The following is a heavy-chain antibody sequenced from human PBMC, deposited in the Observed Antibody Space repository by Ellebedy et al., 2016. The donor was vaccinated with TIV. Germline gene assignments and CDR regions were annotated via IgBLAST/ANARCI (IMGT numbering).Heavy chain of an antibody. CDR3: ARDAITIIVVYSGAFDI. Sequence: GESLKIFCAASGFTFSSYSMNWVRQAPGKGLEWVSYISSSSSTIYYADSVKGRFTISRDNAKNSLYLQMNSLRAEDTAVYYCARDAITIIVVYSGAFDIWGQGTMVTVSS. V-gene: IGHV3-48*04. CDR1: GFTFSSYS. D-gene: IGHD3-22*01. CDR2: ISSSSSTI. J-gene: IGHJ3*02.